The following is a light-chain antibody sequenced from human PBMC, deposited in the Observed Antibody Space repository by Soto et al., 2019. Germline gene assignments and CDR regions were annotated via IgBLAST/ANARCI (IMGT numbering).Light chain of an antibody. Sequence: EIVMTQSPATLSVSPGERATLSCRASQSVGGNLAWYQQRPGQAPRLLIFDASTRATGIPARFSGSGSGTEFTLSISSLQSEDFAVYYCQQLKTYPYTFGQGTKLEIK. V-gene: IGKV3-15*01. CDR1: QSVGGN. CDR3: QQLKTYPYT. CDR2: DAS. J-gene: IGKJ2*01.